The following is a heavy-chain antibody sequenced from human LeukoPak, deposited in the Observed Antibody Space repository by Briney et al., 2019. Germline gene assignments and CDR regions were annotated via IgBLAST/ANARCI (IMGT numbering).Heavy chain of an antibody. CDR1: GFPVSSNY. Sequence: GSLRLSCAGSGFPVSSNYMSLVRQAPGKGLKWVSVIYRGGSRYYADSVKGRFTISRDNSKNTLYLQMNSLTAEDTGVYYCARDDYGDQTDYWGQGTLVTVSS. CDR3: ARDDYGDQTDY. D-gene: IGHD4-17*01. CDR2: IYRGGSR. V-gene: IGHV3-66*01. J-gene: IGHJ4*02.